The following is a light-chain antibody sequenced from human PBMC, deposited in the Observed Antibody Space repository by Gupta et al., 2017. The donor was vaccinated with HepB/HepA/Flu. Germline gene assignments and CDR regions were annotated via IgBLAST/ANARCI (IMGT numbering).Light chain of an antibody. CDR2: KVA. CDR1: QSLADTDGSTY. J-gene: IGKJ4*01. V-gene: IGKV2-30*01. Sequence: DVVLTQSPLSLPVTLGQPASMSCWSSQSLADTDGSTYLSWFQQRPGQSPRRLIYKVANRDSGVPDRFIGSGSGSDLTLTISSVEAEDVEIYYCRQAKHWPPLAFGGGTKVEIK. CDR3: RQAKHWPPLA.